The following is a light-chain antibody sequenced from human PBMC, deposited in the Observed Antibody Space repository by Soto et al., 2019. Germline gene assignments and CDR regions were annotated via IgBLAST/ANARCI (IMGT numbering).Light chain of an antibody. CDR3: QHYNSYSLT. CDR2: KAS. CDR1: QSISSW. J-gene: IGKJ5*01. V-gene: IGKV1-5*03. Sequence: DIQMTQSPSTLSASVGDRVTITCRASQSISSWLAWYQQKPGKAPKLLIYKASSLESGVPSRFSGSGSGTEFTLTVSSLQPDDCATYYCQHYNSYSLTFGQGTRLEIK.